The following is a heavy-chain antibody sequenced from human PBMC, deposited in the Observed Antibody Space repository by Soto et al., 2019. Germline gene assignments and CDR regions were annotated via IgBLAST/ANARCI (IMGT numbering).Heavy chain of an antibody. CDR2: IYYSGST. J-gene: IGHJ4*02. CDR3: DRCGSSSIQGFDY. CDR1: GGSTSSYY. Sequence: PSETLSLTCTVSGGSTSSYYWSWILQPPGKGLEWIGYIYYSGSTNYNPSLKSRVTISVDTSKNQFSLKLSSVTAADTAVYYCDRCGSSSIQGFDYWGQGVLVTVSS. D-gene: IGHD6-6*01. V-gene: IGHV4-59*01.